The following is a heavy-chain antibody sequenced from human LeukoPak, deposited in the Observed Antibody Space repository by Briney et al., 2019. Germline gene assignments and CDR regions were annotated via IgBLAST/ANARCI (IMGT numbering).Heavy chain of an antibody. CDR1: GFSISSYY. J-gene: IGHJ2*01. V-gene: IGHV4-4*09. CDR3: ARPMRYGGKSGFWYFDL. D-gene: IGHD4-23*01. CDR2: IYTSGGT. Sequence: SETLSLTCTVSGFSISSYYMSWVRQPPGKGLEWVGYIYTSGGTNYNPSLKSGVTISVDTSNNHISLKLSTVPAADTAAYYCARPMRYGGKSGFWYFDLWGRGTLVTVSS.